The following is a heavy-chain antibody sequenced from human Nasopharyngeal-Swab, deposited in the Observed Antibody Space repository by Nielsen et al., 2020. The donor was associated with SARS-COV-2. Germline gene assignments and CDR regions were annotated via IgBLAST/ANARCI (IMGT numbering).Heavy chain of an antibody. CDR3: AKDQASGVFDY. J-gene: IGHJ4*02. V-gene: IGHV3-23*01. CDR2: ISGSGGST. Sequence: GESLKISCAASGFTFSSYAMSWVRQAPGKGLEWVSAISGSGGSTYYADSVKGRFTIARDNYKNTLYLQMNSLRAEDTAVYYCAKDQASGVFDYWGQGTLVTVSS. D-gene: IGHD3-10*01. CDR1: GFTFSSYA.